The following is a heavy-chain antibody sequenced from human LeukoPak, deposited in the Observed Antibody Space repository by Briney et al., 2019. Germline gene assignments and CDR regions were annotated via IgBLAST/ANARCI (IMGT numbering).Heavy chain of an antibody. D-gene: IGHD3-22*01. CDR3: ARGGRGSAAVVAPRSFDI. J-gene: IGHJ3*02. CDR1: GFDVSSHH. V-gene: IGHV3-53*01. CDR2: TYTRGNS. Sequence: QTGGSLRLSCAASGFDVSSHHMVWVRQAPGKGLEWVSVTYTRGNSYYTDSVKGRFIISRDTSKNTMDLQMNSLRPEDSALYFCARGGRGSAAVVAPRSFDIWGQGTMVAVSS.